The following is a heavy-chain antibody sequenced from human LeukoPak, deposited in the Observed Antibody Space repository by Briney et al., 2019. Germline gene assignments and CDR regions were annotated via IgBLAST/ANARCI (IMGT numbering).Heavy chain of an antibody. V-gene: IGHV3-7*01. CDR2: IKHDASDW. CDR1: GFTFNNYW. D-gene: IGHD3-10*01. Sequence: PGGSLRLSCVGSGFTFNNYWVIWVRQAPGKGLEWVANIKHDASDWHYVDPVKGRFTISRENAKNSVYLQMNSLRAEDTAMYYCARLIMLRGVLPDYYHYYMDVWGRGTTVTISS. CDR3: ARLIMLRGVLPDYYHYYMDV. J-gene: IGHJ6*03.